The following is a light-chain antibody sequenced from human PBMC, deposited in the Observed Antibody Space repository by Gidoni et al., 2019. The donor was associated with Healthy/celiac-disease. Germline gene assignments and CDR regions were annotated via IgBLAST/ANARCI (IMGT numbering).Light chain of an antibody. J-gene: IGKJ1*01. CDR2: GAS. CDR3: QRYGSSPTWT. CDR1: QSVSSSY. V-gene: IGKV3-20*01. Sequence: EIVLTQSPGTLSLSPGERATLSCRASQSVSSSYLAWCQQKPGQAPRLLSDGASSRATGIPDRFSGSGSGTDFTLTISRLEPEDFAVYYCQRYGSSPTWTFGQGTKVEIK.